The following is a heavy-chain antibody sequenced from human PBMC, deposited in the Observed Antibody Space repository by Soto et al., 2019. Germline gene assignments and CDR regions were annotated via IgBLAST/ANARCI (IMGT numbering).Heavy chain of an antibody. CDR2: ISSSSSYI. D-gene: IGHD3-10*01. V-gene: IGHV3-21*04. Sequence: GGSLRLSCAASGFTFSSYSMNWVRQAPGKGLEWVSSISSSSSYIYYADSVKGRFTISRDNAKNSLYLQMNSLRADDTAIYYCAKDLHWFAMDVWGQGTTVTVSS. J-gene: IGHJ6*02. CDR3: AKDLHWFAMDV. CDR1: GFTFSSYS.